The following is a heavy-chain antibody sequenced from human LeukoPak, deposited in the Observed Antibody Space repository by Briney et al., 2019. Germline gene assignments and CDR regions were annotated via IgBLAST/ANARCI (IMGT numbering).Heavy chain of an antibody. V-gene: IGHV1-2*02. CDR1: GYTFTGYY. CDR3: ARPNEEIAAAGEYYYYYYGMDV. D-gene: IGHD6-13*01. Sequence: ALVKVSCKASGYTFTGYYMHWVRQAPGQGLEWMGWINPNSGGTNYAQKFQGRVTMTRDTSISTAYMELSRLRSDDTAVYYCARPNEEIAAAGEYYYYYYGMDVWGQGTTVTVSS. CDR2: INPNSGGT. J-gene: IGHJ6*02.